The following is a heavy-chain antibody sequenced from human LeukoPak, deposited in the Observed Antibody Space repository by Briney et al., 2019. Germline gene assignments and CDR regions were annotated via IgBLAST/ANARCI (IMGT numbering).Heavy chain of an antibody. D-gene: IGHD3-22*01. CDR2: IYTSGST. CDR1: GGSISSYY. V-gene: IGHV4-4*07. J-gene: IGHJ5*02. CDR3: VRDLGDYYDSSGYCNWFDP. Sequence: SETLSLTCTVSGGSISSYYWSWIRQPAGKGLEWIGRIYTSGSTNYNPSLKSRVTMSVDTSKNQFSLKLSSVTAADTAVYYCVRDLGDYYDSSGYCNWFDPWGQGTLVTVSS.